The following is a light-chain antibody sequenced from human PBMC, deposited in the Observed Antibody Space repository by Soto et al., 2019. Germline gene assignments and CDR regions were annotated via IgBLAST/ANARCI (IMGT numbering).Light chain of an antibody. Sequence: DIQMTQSPSTLSGSVGDRVTITCRASQTISSWLAWYQQKPGKAPKLLIYKASTLKSGVPSRFSGGGSGTEFTLTISSLQPDDFAIYYCQQSYSSPQTFGQGTKVDIK. CDR3: QQSYSSPQT. V-gene: IGKV1-5*03. CDR2: KAS. CDR1: QTISSW. J-gene: IGKJ1*01.